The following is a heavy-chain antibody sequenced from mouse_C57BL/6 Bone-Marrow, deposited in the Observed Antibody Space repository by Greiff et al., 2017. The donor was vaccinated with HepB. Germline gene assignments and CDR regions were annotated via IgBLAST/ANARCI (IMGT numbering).Heavy chain of an antibody. D-gene: IGHD2-4*01. V-gene: IGHV1-81*01. J-gene: IGHJ3*01. Sequence: VQLQESGAELARPGASVKLSCKASGYTFTSYGISWVKQRTGQGLEWIGEIYPRSGNTYYNEKFKGKATLTADKSSSTAYMELRSLTSEDSAVYFCARRGYDYDGAWFAYWGQGTLVTVSA. CDR3: ARRGYDYDGAWFAY. CDR2: IYPRSGNT. CDR1: GYTFTSYG.